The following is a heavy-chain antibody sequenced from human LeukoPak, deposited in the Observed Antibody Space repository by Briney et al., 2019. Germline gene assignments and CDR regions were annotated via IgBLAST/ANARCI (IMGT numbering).Heavy chain of an antibody. CDR2: IYWDDDK. D-gene: IGHD6-19*01. J-gene: IGHJ4*02. V-gene: IGHV2-5*02. CDR3: AHSLIAVAGLSFDY. Sequence: SGPTLVNPTQTLTLTCTFSGFSLSTSGVGVGWIRQPPGKALEWLALIYWDDDKRYSPSLKSRLTITKDTSKNQVVLTMTNVDPVDTATYYCAHSLIAVAGLSFDYWGQGTLVTVSS. CDR1: GFSLSTSGVG.